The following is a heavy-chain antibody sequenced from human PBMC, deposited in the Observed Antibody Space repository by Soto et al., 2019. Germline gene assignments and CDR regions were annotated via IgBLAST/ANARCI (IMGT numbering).Heavy chain of an antibody. CDR2: INPNSGGT. CDR1: GYTLTGYY. Sequence: ASVKLSCKDSGYTLTGYYMHWVRQAPGQGLEWMGWINPNSGGTNYAQKFQGWVTMTRDTSISTAYMELSRLRSEDTAVYYCARDGGGNSGDYWGQGTLVTVSS. J-gene: IGHJ4*02. CDR3: ARDGGGNSGDY. D-gene: IGHD2-21*02. V-gene: IGHV1-2*04.